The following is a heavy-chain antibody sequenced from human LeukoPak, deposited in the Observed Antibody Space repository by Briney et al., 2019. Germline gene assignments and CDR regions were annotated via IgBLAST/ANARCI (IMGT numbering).Heavy chain of an antibody. CDR2: ISYDGSNK. V-gene: IGHV3-30*03. Sequence: GRSLRLSCAASGFTFSSYGMHWVRQAPGKGLEWVAVISYDGSNKYYADSVKGRFTISRDNSKNTLYLQMNNLRADDTAVYYCARGPPYGSRCDYLDYWGPGTLVTVST. CDR3: ARGPPYGSRCDYLDY. CDR1: GFTFSSYG. J-gene: IGHJ4*02. D-gene: IGHD3-10*01.